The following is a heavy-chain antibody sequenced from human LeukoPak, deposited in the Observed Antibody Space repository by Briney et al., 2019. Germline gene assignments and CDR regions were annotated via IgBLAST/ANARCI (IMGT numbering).Heavy chain of an antibody. D-gene: IGHD3-3*02. V-gene: IGHV3-23*01. CDR2: ISDSGGAI. CDR1: GFTFSTYA. Sequence: PGGSLRHSCAASGFTFSTYALNWVRQAPGKGLEWVSAISDSGGAIYYADSVKGRFTMSRDNSKNSLFLQMNSLRAEDTAVYYCARVGSAAFTDGWSQGCLVTVSS. J-gene: IGHJ4*02. CDR3: ARVGSAAFTDG.